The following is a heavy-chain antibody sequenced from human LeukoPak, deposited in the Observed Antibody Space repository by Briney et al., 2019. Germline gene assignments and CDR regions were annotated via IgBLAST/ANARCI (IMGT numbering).Heavy chain of an antibody. V-gene: IGHV4-39*01. CDR3: ARHGALIYYGSGSSIDY. D-gene: IGHD3-10*01. CDR2: IYYSGST. J-gene: IGHJ4*02. Sequence: SETLSLTCTVSGGSISSSSYYWGWIRQPPGKGLEWIGSIYYSGSTYYNPSLKSRVPISVDTSKNQFSLKLSSVTAADTAVYYCARHGALIYYGSGSSIDYWGQGTLVTVSS. CDR1: GGSISSSSYY.